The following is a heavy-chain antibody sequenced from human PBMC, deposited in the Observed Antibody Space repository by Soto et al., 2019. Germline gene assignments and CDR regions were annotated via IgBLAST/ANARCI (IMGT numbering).Heavy chain of an antibody. Sequence: GGSLRLCCSASGFTFSSYAMHWVRQAPGKGLEYVSAISSNGGSTYYADSVKGGFTISRDNSKNTLYLQMSSLRAEDTAVYYCVKDAYYYDSSGYSTPGYYGMDVWGQGTTVTVSS. D-gene: IGHD3-22*01. J-gene: IGHJ6*02. V-gene: IGHV3-64D*06. CDR3: VKDAYYYDSSGYSTPGYYGMDV. CDR1: GFTFSSYA. CDR2: ISSNGGST.